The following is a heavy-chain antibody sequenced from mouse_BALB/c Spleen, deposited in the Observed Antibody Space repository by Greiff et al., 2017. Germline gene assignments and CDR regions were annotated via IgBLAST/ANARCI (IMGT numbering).Heavy chain of an antibody. CDR3: ARSQLGLRGFAY. CDR2: INPGSGGT. J-gene: IGHJ3*01. V-gene: IGHV1-54*01. Sequence: QVQLQQSGAELVRPGTSVKVSCKASGYAFTNYLIEWVKQRPGQGLEWIGVINPGSGGTNYNEKFKGKATLTADKSSSTAYMQLSSLTSDDSAVYVCARSQLGLRGFAYWGQGTLVTVSA. CDR1: GYAFTNYL. D-gene: IGHD3-1*01.